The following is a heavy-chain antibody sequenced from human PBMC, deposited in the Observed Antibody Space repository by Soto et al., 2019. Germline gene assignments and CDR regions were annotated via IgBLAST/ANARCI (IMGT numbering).Heavy chain of an antibody. Sequence: QVHLVQSGTEVKKPGSSVKVSCKASGGTFSSSGFSWVRQAPGQGLEWMRMIVPSLDTTNYAQKFQARVTITADEVTSTAYMELRSLRSEDTAVYYCARWPQPRYTADPYAVDVWGQGTRVIVSS. CDR3: ARWPQPRYTADPYAVDV. J-gene: IGHJ6*02. V-gene: IGHV1-69*11. CDR2: IVPSLDTT. CDR1: GGTFSSSG. D-gene: IGHD3-16*02.